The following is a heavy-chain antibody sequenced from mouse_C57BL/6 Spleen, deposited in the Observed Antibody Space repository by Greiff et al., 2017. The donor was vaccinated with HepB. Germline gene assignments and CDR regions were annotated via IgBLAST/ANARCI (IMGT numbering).Heavy chain of an antibody. D-gene: IGHD4-1*01. CDR3: ARGTGNWYFDV. Sequence: VQLVESGPELVKPGASVKISCKASGYAFSSSWMNWVKQRPGKGLEWIGRIYPGDGDTNYNGKFKGKATLTADKSSSTAYMQLSSLTTRDSAVSFCARGTGNWYFDVWGTVTTVTVSS. V-gene: IGHV1-82*01. CDR1: GYAFSSSW. J-gene: IGHJ1*03. CDR2: IYPGDGDT.